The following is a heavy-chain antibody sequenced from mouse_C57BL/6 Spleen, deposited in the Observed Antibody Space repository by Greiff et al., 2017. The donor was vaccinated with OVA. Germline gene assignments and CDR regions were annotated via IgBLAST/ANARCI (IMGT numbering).Heavy chain of an antibody. CDR1: GYTFTSYW. D-gene: IGHD1-1*01. Sequence: VQLQQPGAELVKPGASVKLSCKASGYTFTSYWMQWVKQRPGQGLEWIGEIDPSDSYTNYNQKFKGKATLTVDTSSSTAYMQLSSLTSEDSAVYYCARHYGSRFDYWGQGTTLTVSS. CDR3: ARHYGSRFDY. CDR2: IDPSDSYT. V-gene: IGHV1-50*01. J-gene: IGHJ2*01.